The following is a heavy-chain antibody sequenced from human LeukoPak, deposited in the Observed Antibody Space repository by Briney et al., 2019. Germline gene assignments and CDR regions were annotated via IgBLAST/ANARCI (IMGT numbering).Heavy chain of an antibody. CDR2: IYYSGST. Sequence: PSETLSLTCTVSGGSISSGDYYWSWIRQPPGKGLEWLGYIYYSGSTYYNPSLKSRVTISVDTSKNQFSLKLSSVTAADTAVYYCARDHCSGGSCYGSDAFDIWGQGTMVTVSS. V-gene: IGHV4-30-4*01. J-gene: IGHJ3*02. CDR1: GGSISSGDYY. D-gene: IGHD2-15*01. CDR3: ARDHCSGGSCYGSDAFDI.